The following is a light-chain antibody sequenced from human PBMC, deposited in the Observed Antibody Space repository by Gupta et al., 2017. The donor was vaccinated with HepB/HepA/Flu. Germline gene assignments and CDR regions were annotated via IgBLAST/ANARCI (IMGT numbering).Light chain of an antibody. V-gene: IGKV1-39*01. CDR3: QQSYSTPIT. Sequence: DIQMTQSPSSLSASVGDRVTITCRASQSISSYLNWYRQKPGKAPKLLIYAASSLQSGVPSRFSGSGSGTDFTLTISRLQPEDFATYYCQQSYSTPITFGPGTKVDIK. J-gene: IGKJ3*01. CDR1: QSISSY. CDR2: AAS.